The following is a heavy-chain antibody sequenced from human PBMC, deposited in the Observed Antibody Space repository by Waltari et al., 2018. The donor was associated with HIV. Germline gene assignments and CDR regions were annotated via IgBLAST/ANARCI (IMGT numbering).Heavy chain of an antibody. D-gene: IGHD3-9*01. CDR2: ISWNGGNT. V-gene: IGHV3-43D*04. CDR1: GFTFADYA. J-gene: IGHJ6*02. CDR3: AKASRSTFDGYGMDV. Sequence: EVQLVDSGGVVVQPGGSLRLFCAASGFTFADYAMHWVRQAPGKGLEWVSLISWNGGNTLYADSVKGRFTISRDNSKNSLYLQMNSLRAEDTALYYCAKASRSTFDGYGMDVWGQGTTVTVSS.